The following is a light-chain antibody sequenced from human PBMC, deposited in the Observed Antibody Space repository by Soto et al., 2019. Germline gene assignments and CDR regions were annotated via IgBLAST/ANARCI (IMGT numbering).Light chain of an antibody. J-gene: IGLJ1*01. V-gene: IGLV2-11*01. CDR1: SSDVGGYNY. CDR2: NVS. CDR3: CSYAGNSLYV. Sequence: ALTQPRSVSGSPGQSVTISCTGTSSDVGGYNYVSWYQQHPGKAPKLMIYNVSKRPSGVPDRFSGSKSGNTASLTISGLQAEDGADYYCCSYAGNSLYVFGIGTKLTVL.